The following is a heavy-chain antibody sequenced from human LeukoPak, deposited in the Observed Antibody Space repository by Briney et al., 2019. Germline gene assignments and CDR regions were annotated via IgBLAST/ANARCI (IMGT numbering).Heavy chain of an antibody. D-gene: IGHD3-3*01. CDR2: INPNSGGT. Sequence: ASVKVSCKASGYTFSGYYMHWVRQAPGQGLEWMGWINPNSGGTKYAHKFQGRVTMTRDTSISTAYMELSRLRSDDTAVYYCTTSYYDFWSYSSEYFQHWGQGTLVTVSS. CDR1: GYTFSGYY. J-gene: IGHJ1*01. CDR3: TTSYYDFWSYSSEYFQH. V-gene: IGHV1-2*07.